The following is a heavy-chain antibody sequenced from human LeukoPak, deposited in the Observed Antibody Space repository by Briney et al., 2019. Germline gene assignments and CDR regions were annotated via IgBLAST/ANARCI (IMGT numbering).Heavy chain of an antibody. CDR1: GGTFSSYA. Sequence: ASVKVSCKASGGTFSSYAISWVRQAPGQGLEWTGRIIPILGIANYAQKFQGRVTITADKSTSTAYMELSSLRSEDTAVYYCARLRGGSYPDDYWGQGTLVTVSS. J-gene: IGHJ4*02. D-gene: IGHD1-26*01. CDR3: ARLRGGSYPDDY. CDR2: IIPILGIA. V-gene: IGHV1-69*04.